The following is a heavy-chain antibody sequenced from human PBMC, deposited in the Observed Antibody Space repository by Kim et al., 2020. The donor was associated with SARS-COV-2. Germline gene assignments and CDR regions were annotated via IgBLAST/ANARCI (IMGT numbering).Heavy chain of an antibody. CDR3: AREIAVADQDENDY. J-gene: IGHJ4*02. V-gene: IGHV7-4-1*02. CDR2: INTNTGNP. D-gene: IGHD6-19*01. Sequence: ASVKVSCKASGYTFTSYAMNWVRQAPGQGLEWMGWINTNTGNPTYAQGFTGRFVFSLDTSVSTAYLQISSLKAEDTAVYYCAREIAVADQDENDYWGQGTLVTVSS. CDR1: GYTFTSYA.